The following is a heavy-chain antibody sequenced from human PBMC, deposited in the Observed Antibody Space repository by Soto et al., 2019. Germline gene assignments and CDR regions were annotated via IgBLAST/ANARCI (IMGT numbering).Heavy chain of an antibody. CDR3: AKTRKDDYPSYYYYYGMDV. CDR1: GFTFSSYA. CDR2: ISGSGGST. Sequence: PGGSLRLSCAASGFTFSSYAMSWVRQAPGKGLEWVSAISGSGGSTYYADSVKGRFTISRDNSKNTLYLQMNSLRAEDTAVYYCAKTRKDDYPSYYYYYGMDVWGQGTTVTVSS. J-gene: IGHJ6*02. V-gene: IGHV3-23*01. D-gene: IGHD4-17*01.